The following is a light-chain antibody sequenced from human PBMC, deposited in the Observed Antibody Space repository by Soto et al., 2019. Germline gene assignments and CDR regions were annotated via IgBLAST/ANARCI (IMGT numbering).Light chain of an antibody. CDR2: GAS. J-gene: IGKJ3*01. V-gene: IGKV3-20*01. Sequence: ERVMTQSPATLSVSPGERATLSCRASQSVGSNLAWYQQKPGQAPRLLIYGASSRATGIPDRFSGSGSGTDFTLTISRLEPEDFAVYYCQQYGSSRFTFGPGTKVDIK. CDR1: QSVGSN. CDR3: QQYGSSRFT.